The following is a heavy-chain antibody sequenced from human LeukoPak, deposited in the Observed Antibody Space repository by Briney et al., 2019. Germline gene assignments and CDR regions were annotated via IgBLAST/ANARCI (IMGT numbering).Heavy chain of an antibody. V-gene: IGHV3-64*01. J-gene: IGHJ4*02. CDR2: ISSNGGST. CDR3: ARVSTGTTDLDY. CDR1: GFTFSSYE. D-gene: IGHD1-7*01. Sequence: GGSLRLSCAASGFTFSSYEMNWVRQTPGKGLEYVSAISSNGGSTYYANSVKGRFTISRDNSKNTLYLQMGSLRAEDMAVYYCARVSTGTTDLDYWGQGTLVTVSA.